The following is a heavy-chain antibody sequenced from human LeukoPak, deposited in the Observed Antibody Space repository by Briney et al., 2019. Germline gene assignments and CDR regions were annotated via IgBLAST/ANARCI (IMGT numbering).Heavy chain of an antibody. V-gene: IGHV1-18*04. CDR1: GYTFTGYY. CDR3: ARDRPVKYCSGGSCYRGDWFDP. CDR2: ISAYNGNT. J-gene: IGHJ5*02. Sequence: VASVKVSCKASGYTFTGYYMQWVRQAPGQGLEWMGWISAYNGNTNYAQKLQGRVTMTTDTSTSTAYMELRSLRSDDTAVYYCARDRPVKYCSGGSCYRGDWFDPWGQGTLVTVSS. D-gene: IGHD2-15*01.